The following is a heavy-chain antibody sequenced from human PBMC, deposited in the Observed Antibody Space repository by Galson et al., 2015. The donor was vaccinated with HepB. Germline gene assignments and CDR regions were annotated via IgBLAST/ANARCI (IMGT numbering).Heavy chain of an antibody. D-gene: IGHD3-22*01. CDR1: GYTFTSYG. Sequence: SVKVSCKASGYTFTSYGINWVRQAPGQGLEWMGWINTYNGNTNYAQKLQGRVTMTTDTSTSTAYMELRSLRSDDTAVYYCARGAPLDYYDSSGYYVYYYYYMDVWGKGTTVTVSS. J-gene: IGHJ6*03. V-gene: IGHV1-18*01. CDR2: INTYNGNT. CDR3: ARGAPLDYYDSSGYYVYYYYYMDV.